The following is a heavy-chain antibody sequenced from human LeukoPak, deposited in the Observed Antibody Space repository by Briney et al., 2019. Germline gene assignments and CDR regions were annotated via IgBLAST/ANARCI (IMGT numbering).Heavy chain of an antibody. J-gene: IGHJ4*02. D-gene: IGHD3-16*02. CDR2: ISSNGGST. CDR1: GFTFSSYA. CDR3: ARGETYYDYVWGRYRYTPPDY. V-gene: IGHV3-64*01. Sequence: AGGSLRLSCAASGFTFSSYAMHWVRLAPGKGLEYVSAISSNGGSTYYANSVKGRFTISRDNSKNTLYLQMGSLRAEDMAVYYCARGETYYDYVWGRYRYTPPDYWGQGTLVTASS.